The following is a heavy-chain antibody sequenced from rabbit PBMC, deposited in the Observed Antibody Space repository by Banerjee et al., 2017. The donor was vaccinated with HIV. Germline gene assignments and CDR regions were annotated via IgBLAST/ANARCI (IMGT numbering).Heavy chain of an antibody. CDR1: GFTLSSYW. CDR2: IGAGSSGTT. Sequence: QEQLVESGGGLVQPEGSLTLTCKASGFTLSSYWMWWVRQAPGKGLEWIACIGAGSSGTTYYASWAKGRFTISKTSSTTVTLQMTSLTVADTATYFCARDEQASGGYVFNLWGPG. D-gene: IGHD1-1*01. CDR3: ARDEQASGGYVFNL. V-gene: IGHV1S45*01. J-gene: IGHJ4*01.